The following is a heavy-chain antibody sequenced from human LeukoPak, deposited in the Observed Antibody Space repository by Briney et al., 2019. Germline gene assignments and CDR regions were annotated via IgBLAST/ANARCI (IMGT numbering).Heavy chain of an antibody. CDR3: ATDYGGNWAY. CDR2: VDPEDGET. J-gene: IGHJ4*02. V-gene: IGHV1-69-2*01. CDR1: GYTFTDYY. D-gene: IGHD4-23*01. Sequence: ASVKLSCKVAGYTFTDYYMHWVRQAPGKGIEWMGLVDPEDGETIYAEKFQGRVTITADTSTDTAYMELSSLRSEDTAVYYCATDYGGNWAYWGQGTLVTVSS.